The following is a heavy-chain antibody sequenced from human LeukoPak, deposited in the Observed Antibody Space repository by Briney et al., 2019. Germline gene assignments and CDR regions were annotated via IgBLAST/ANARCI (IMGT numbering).Heavy chain of an antibody. J-gene: IGHJ5*02. CDR2: IYSDGRT. Sequence: GGSLRLSCAASGFIVSSNYMSWVRQAPGKGLEWVSVIYSDGRTYYADSVKGRFTISRDNSKNTLDLQMNSLRPEDSAVYYCARDKGIAGAALFDPWGQGTLVTVSS. D-gene: IGHD6-13*01. V-gene: IGHV3-66*01. CDR3: ARDKGIAGAALFDP. CDR1: GFIVSSNY.